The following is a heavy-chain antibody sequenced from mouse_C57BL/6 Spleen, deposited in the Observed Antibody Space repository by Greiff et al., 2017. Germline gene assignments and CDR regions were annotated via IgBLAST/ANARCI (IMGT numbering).Heavy chain of an antibody. CDR3: SRWLRQGYYFDY. CDR2: INPSNGGT. V-gene: IGHV1-53*01. Sequence: QVQLKQPGTELVKPGASVKLSCKASGYTFTSYWLHWVKQRPGQGLEWIGNINPSNGGTNYNEKFKSKATLTVDKSSSTAYMQLRSLTSEDAAVYYCSRWLRQGYYFDYWGQGTTLSFSS. J-gene: IGHJ2*01. D-gene: IGHD2-2*01. CDR1: GYTFTSYW.